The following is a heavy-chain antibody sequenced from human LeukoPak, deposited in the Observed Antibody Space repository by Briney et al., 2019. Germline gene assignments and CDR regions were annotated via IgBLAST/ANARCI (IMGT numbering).Heavy chain of an antibody. D-gene: IGHD3-22*01. CDR2: MNPNSGNT. J-gene: IGHJ4*02. CDR3: ARPREDDSSGYYYDY. CDR1: GYTFTSYD. V-gene: IGHV1-8*01. Sequence: ASVTVSFKASGYTFTSYDINWVRQATGQGLEWMGWMNPNSGNTGYAQKFQGRVTMTRDTSISTAYMELSRLRSDDTAVYYCARPREDDSSGYYYDYWGQGTLVTVSS.